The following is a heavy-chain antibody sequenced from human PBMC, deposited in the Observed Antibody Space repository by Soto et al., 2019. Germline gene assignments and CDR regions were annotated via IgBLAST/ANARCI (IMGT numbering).Heavy chain of an antibody. CDR1: RGAFNAYS. V-gene: IGHV4-34*01. CDR3: ARCLRFSGMDV. Sequence: SETLSLTCAVHRGAFNAYSWTWIRQPPGKGLGWVGEIDHSGSTTYKPSLKSRIIMSVVTSKNQFSLNVSSMTDADTAVYYCARCLRFSGMDVWGQGTTVTVSS. J-gene: IGHJ6*02. CDR2: IDHSGST.